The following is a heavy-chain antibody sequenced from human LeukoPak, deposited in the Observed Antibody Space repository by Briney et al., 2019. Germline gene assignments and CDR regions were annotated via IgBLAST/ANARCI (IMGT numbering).Heavy chain of an antibody. CDR2: INHSGST. CDR1: GGSFSGYY. V-gene: IGHV4-34*01. D-gene: IGHD3-22*01. CDR3: AGAPITMIVVVDRRANWFDP. Sequence: SETLSLTCDVYGGSFSGYYWSWIRQPPGKGLEWIGEINHSGSTNYNPSLKSRVTISVDTSKNQFSLKLSSVTAADTAVYYCAGAPITMIVVVDRRANWFDPWGQGTLVTVSS. J-gene: IGHJ5*02.